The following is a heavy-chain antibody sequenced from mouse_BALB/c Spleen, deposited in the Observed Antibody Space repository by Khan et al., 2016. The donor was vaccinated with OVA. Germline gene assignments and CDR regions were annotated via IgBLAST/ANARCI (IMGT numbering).Heavy chain of an antibody. D-gene: IGHD2-2*01. CDR2: INPSNGGT. CDR1: GYTFTSYY. CDR3: TRGGFGSFAY. J-gene: IGHJ3*01. V-gene: IGHV1S81*02. Sequence: QVQLQQSGAELVKPGASVKLSCKASGYTFTSYYIYWVKQRPGQGLEWIGEINPSNGGTNFNEKFKSKATLTVDKSSSTAYLQLSSLTSEDSAVYYCTRGGFGSFAYWGQGTLVTVFA.